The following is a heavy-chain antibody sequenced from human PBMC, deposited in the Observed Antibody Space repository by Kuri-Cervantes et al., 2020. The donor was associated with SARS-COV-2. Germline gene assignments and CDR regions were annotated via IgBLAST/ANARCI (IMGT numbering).Heavy chain of an antibody. CDR2: IYSGGST. Sequence: GESLKISCAASGFTVSSNYMSWVRQAPGKGLEWVSVIYSGGSTYYADSVKGRFTISRDNAKNPLYLQMNSLRAEDTAVYYCARANTYGDYVLDYWGQGTLVTVSS. CDR3: ARANTYGDYVLDY. CDR1: GFTVSSNY. J-gene: IGHJ4*02. V-gene: IGHV3-53*01. D-gene: IGHD4-17*01.